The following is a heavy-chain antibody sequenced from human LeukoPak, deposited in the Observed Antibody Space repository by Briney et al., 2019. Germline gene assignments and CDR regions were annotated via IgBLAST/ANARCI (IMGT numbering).Heavy chain of an antibody. Sequence: PSETLSLTCTVSGGSVSSGSYYWSWIRQPPGKGLEWIGYIYYSGSTNYNPSPKSRVTISVDTSKNQFSLQLSSVTAADTAVYYCARYGRGVTAIPLFDYWGQGTLVTVSS. CDR2: IYYSGST. J-gene: IGHJ4*02. CDR3: ARYGRGVTAIPLFDY. D-gene: IGHD2-21*02. V-gene: IGHV4-61*01. CDR1: GGSVSSGSYY.